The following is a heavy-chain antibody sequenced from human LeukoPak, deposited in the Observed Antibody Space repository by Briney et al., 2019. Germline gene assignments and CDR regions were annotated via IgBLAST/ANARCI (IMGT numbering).Heavy chain of an antibody. CDR2: LNPSTCGT. D-gene: IGHD1-26*01. J-gene: IGHJ4*02. CDR3: AIRSGIQLFDF. CDR1: GYTFTDYY. Sequence: GASVTLSCTASGYTFTDYYIQWVRQAPGQGLEWMGWLNPSTCGTDYAQKFQVRVPVIRDTSNSTSYMGVGSLRSVDTAVYYCAIRSGIQLFDFWGQGTVLSVSS. V-gene: IGHV1-2*02.